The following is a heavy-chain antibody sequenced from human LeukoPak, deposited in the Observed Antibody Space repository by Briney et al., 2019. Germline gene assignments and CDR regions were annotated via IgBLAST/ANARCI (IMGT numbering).Heavy chain of an antibody. CDR1: GFTFSSYG. Sequence: PGGSLRLSCAASGFTFSSYGMHWVRQAPGKGLEWVAVIWYDGSNKYYADSVKGRFTISRDNSKNTLYLQMNSLRAEDTAVYYCARDGEAGTFFDWGQGTLVTVSS. V-gene: IGHV3-33*01. CDR3: ARDGEAGTFFD. CDR2: IWYDGSNK. J-gene: IGHJ4*02. D-gene: IGHD6-19*01.